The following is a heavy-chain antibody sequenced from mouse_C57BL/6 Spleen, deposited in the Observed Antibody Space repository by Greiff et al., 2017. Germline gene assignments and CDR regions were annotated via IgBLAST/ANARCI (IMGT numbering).Heavy chain of an antibody. CDR3: SRRIPNWAYFDY. CDR2: INPNNGGT. D-gene: IGHD4-1*01. J-gene: IGHJ2*01. V-gene: IGHV1-26*01. Sequence: EVQLQQSGPELVKPGASVKISCKASGYTFTDYYMNWVKQSHGKSLEWIGDINPNNGGTSYNQKFKGKATLTVDKSSSTAYMELRSLTSEDAAVYYRSRRIPNWAYFDYWGQGTTLTVSS. CDR1: GYTFTDYY.